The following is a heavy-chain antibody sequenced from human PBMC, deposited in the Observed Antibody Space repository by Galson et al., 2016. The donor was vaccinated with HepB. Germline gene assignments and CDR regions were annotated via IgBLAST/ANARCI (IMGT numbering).Heavy chain of an antibody. CDR3: ARGVDYSSPFDY. J-gene: IGHJ4*02. Sequence: SLTCTVSGGSINSGSYYWNWIRQPAGKGLEWIGRIYTSGNTISNPSLKSRVTLSVDTSKNQFSLKLRSVTAADTAVYYCARGVDYSSPFDYWGQGTLVTVSS. V-gene: IGHV4-61*02. D-gene: IGHD6-13*01. CDR1: GGSINSGSYY. CDR2: IYTSGNT.